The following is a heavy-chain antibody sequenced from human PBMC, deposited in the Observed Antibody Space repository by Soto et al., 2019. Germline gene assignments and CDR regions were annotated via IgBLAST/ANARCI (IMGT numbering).Heavy chain of an antibody. Sequence: EVQLVESGGDLVQPGGSLRLSCAASGFTFSSYWMHWVRQAPGKGLVWVSRINSDGSITSYADSVKGRFTISRDNAKNTLYLHMNSLRAEDTAVYYCARQEGAAFYYDGMDVWGQGTTVTVSS. J-gene: IGHJ6*02. V-gene: IGHV3-74*01. CDR1: GFTFSSYW. CDR3: ARQEGAAFYYDGMDV. CDR2: INSDGSIT.